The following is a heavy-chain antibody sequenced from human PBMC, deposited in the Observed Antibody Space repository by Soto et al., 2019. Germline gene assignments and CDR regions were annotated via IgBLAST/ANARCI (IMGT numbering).Heavy chain of an antibody. CDR2: IYYSGST. J-gene: IGHJ4*02. CDR1: GGSISSYY. V-gene: IGHV4-59*08. Sequence: SETLSLTCTVSGGSISSYYWSWIRQPPGKGLEWIGYIYYSGSTNYNPSLKSRVTISVDTSKNQFSLKLSSVTAADTAVYYCARLRITMVRGVTVAHFDYWGQGTLVTVSS. CDR3: ARLRITMVRGVTVAHFDY. D-gene: IGHD3-10*01.